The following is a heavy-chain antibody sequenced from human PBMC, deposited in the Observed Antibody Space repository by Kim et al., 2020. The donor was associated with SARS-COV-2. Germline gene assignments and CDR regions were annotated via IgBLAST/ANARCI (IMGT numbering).Heavy chain of an antibody. J-gene: IGHJ4*02. CDR2: IKSKTDGGTT. CDR1: GFTFSNAW. D-gene: IGHD3-10*01. Sequence: GGSLRLSCAASGFTFSNAWMSWVRQAPGKGLEWVGRIKSKTDGGTTDYAALVKGRFTISRDDSKNTLYLQMNSLKTEDTALYYCTQGSLLWFEELLSYWGQGTLVTVSS. CDR3: TQGSLLWFEELLSY. V-gene: IGHV3-15*01.